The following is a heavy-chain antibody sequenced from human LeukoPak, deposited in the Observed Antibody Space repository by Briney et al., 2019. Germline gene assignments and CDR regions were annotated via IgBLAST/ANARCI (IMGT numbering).Heavy chain of an antibody. CDR2: ITNTGNT. Sequence: PSETLSLTCTVSCDSISNSAYYWVWIRQPPGKGLEWIGTITNTGNTYSNPSLKSRVTISIDTSKTQISLKLTSVTAADTAVFYCARKTPGTSVDVWGQGTPVTVSS. CDR1: CDSISNSAYY. D-gene: IGHD3-10*01. CDR3: ARKTPGTSVDV. V-gene: IGHV4-39*01. J-gene: IGHJ6*02.